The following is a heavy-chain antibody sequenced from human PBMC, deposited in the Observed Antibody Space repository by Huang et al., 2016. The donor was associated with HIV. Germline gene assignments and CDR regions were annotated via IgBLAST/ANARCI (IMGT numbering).Heavy chain of an antibody. CDR1: GYTFTSYW. V-gene: IGHV5-51*03. Sequence: EVQLVQSGAEVTGPGESLKISCSTSGYTFTSYWIGWVRQMPGKGLEWMGCLYPGDADPRHSPSVQGRVSISADKSFNTAYLHWSSLRASDTAIYYCVRRGFDSNTWIFDSWGQGTLVTVSS. D-gene: IGHD3-22*01. J-gene: IGHJ4*02. CDR2: LYPGDADP. CDR3: VRRGFDSNTWIFDS.